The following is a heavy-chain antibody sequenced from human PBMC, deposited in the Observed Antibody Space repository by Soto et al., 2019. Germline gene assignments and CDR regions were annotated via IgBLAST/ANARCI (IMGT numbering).Heavy chain of an antibody. D-gene: IGHD6-19*01. V-gene: IGHV3-23*01. Sequence: GGSLRLSCAASGFSFSNYAMNWVRQAPGKGLEWVSVISGSGGSASYADSVQGRFTISRDNSNNTLYLQMNSLRAEDTAIYSCVREGSGSYSPGSFDFCGRETIVTVSS. J-gene: IGHJ3*01. CDR2: ISGSGGSA. CDR1: GFSFSNYA. CDR3: VREGSGSYSPGSFDF.